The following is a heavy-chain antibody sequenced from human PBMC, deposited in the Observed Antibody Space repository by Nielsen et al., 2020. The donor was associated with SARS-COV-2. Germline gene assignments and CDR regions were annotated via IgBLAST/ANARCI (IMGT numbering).Heavy chain of an antibody. CDR2: ISSSSSYT. D-gene: IGHD6-6*01. CDR3: ARKGIAACFDY. CDR1: GFTFSDYY. V-gene: IGHV3-11*03. J-gene: IGHJ4*02. Sequence: GESLKISCAASGFTFSDYYMSWIRQAPGKGLEWVSYISSSSSYTNYADSMKGRFTISRDNAKNSLYLQMNSLRAEDTAVYYCARKGIAACFDYWGQGTLVTVSS.